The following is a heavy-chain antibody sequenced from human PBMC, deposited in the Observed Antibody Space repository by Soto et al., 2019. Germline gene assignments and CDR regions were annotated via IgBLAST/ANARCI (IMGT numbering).Heavy chain of an antibody. CDR2: LSYDGNNI. Sequence: QVQLVESGGGVVQPGRSLRLSCAASGFTFSNYAIHWVRQAPGKGLEWVALLSYDGNNIHYADSVKGRFTVSRDNSKKTLFLQMECVRAEDTALYYCARGRSGGAAMVTNYFDYWGQGTLVTVSS. CDR3: ARGRSGGAAMVTNYFDY. V-gene: IGHV3-30-3*01. J-gene: IGHJ4*02. CDR1: GFTFSNYA. D-gene: IGHD5-18*01.